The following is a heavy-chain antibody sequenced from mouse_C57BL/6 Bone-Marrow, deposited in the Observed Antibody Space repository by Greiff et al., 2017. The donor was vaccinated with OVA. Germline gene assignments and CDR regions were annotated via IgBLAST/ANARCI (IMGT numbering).Heavy chain of an antibody. CDR1: GYTFTDYY. CDR2: INPNNGGT. J-gene: IGHJ2*01. D-gene: IGHD2-4*01. CDR3: ATYDYSLFDD. Sequence: VQLQQSGPELVKPGASVKISCKASGYTFTDYYMNWVKQSHGKSLEWIGDINPNNGGTSYNQKFKGKATLTVDKSSSTAYMELRSLTSEDSAVYYCATYDYSLFDDWGQGTTLTVSS. V-gene: IGHV1-26*01.